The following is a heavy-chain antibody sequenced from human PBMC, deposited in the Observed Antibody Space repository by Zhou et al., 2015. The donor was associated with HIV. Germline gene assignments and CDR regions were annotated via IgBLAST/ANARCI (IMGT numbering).Heavy chain of an antibody. Sequence: QVQLVQSGAEVKKPGSSVKVSCKASGGTFSSYAISWVRQAPGQGLEWMGGIIPIFGTANYAQKFQGRVTITADESTSTAYMDLSSLTSDDTAVYYCVRGEWNLPCHECVDYWGQGSLVTVSS. D-gene: IGHD3-3*01. J-gene: IGHJ4*02. CDR3: VRGEWNLPCHECVDY. CDR2: IIPIFGTA. CDR1: GGTFSSYA. V-gene: IGHV1-69*12.